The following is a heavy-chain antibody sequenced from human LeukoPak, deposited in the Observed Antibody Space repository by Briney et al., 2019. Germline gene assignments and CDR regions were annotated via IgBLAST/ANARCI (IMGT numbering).Heavy chain of an antibody. CDR1: GGSFSGYY. V-gene: IGHV4-34*01. Sequence: PSETLSLTCAVYGGSFSGYYWSWIRQPPGKGLEWIGEINHSGSTNYNPSLKSRVTISVDTSKNQFSLKLSSVTAADTAVYYCARDRGTMVRGSRKEFDPWGQGTLVTVSS. D-gene: IGHD3-10*01. J-gene: IGHJ5*02. CDR2: INHSGST. CDR3: ARDRGTMVRGSRKEFDP.